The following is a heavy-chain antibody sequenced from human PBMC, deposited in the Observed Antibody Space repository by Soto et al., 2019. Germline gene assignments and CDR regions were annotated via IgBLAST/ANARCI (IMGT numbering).Heavy chain of an antibody. V-gene: IGHV3-23*01. Sequence: EVQLLESGGGLVQPGGSLRLSCAASGFTFSSYAMSWLRQAPGKGLEWLSSISDSGGRIYYADSVKGRFTISRDNSKNTLYLHMNSLRAEDTAVYYCAKGPDSDSSEWFDPWGQGTLVTVSS. CDR2: ISDSGGRI. CDR3: AKGPDSDSSEWFDP. D-gene: IGHD6-6*01. J-gene: IGHJ5*02. CDR1: GFTFSSYA.